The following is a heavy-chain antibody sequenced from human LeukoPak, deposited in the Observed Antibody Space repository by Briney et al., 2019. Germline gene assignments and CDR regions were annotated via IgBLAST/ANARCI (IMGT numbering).Heavy chain of an antibody. CDR2: ISGSGGST. V-gene: IGHV3-23*01. Sequence: GGSLRLSCAASGFTFTSYAMSWVRQAPGKGLEWLSAISGSGGSTYYADSVKGRFTISRDNSKKTLYLQMNSLRAEDTAVYYCARWCYDSSGFDHWGQGTLVTVSS. J-gene: IGHJ4*02. CDR1: GFTFTSYA. CDR3: ARWCYDSSGFDH. D-gene: IGHD3-22*01.